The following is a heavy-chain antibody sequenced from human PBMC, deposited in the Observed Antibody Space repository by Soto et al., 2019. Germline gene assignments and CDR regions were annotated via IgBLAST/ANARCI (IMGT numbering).Heavy chain of an antibody. V-gene: IGHV3-21*06. CDR1: GFNFKSYV. D-gene: IGHD1-26*01. Sequence: GGSLRLSCATSGFNFKSYVMHWIRQAPGKGLEWVSSISSTRTYIHYADSVKGRFTISRDNAKNALYLEMNSLRDDDTAVYYCARDQHYSFDYWGQGSLVTVSS. CDR2: ISSTRTYI. J-gene: IGHJ4*02. CDR3: ARDQHYSFDY.